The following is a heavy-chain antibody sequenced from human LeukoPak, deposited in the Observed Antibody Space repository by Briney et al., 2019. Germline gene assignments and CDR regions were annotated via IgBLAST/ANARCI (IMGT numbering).Heavy chain of an antibody. D-gene: IGHD2-2*01. Sequence: PGGSLRLSCAASGFTFSSYGMHWVRQAPGKGLEWVAVIWYDGSNKYYADSVKGRFTISRDNAKNSLYLQMNSLRAEDTAVYYCARSHDCSSTSCQIGWFDPWGQGTLVTVSS. V-gene: IGHV3-33*03. J-gene: IGHJ5*02. CDR1: GFTFSSYG. CDR2: IWYDGSNK. CDR3: ARSHDCSSTSCQIGWFDP.